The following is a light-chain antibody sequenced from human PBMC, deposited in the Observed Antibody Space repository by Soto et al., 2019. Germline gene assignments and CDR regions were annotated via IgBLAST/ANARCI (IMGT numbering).Light chain of an antibody. V-gene: IGKV3D-15*01. Sequence: EIVTPQSRATLSVSPGARATLCCRASQSVNSNYLAWYQQKPGQAPRLLIYGISKRATDIPDRFSGSGSGTEFTLTISSLQPEDFATYYCQQHGQWPITFGQGTRLEIK. CDR1: QSVNSN. CDR2: GIS. J-gene: IGKJ5*01. CDR3: QQHGQWPIT.